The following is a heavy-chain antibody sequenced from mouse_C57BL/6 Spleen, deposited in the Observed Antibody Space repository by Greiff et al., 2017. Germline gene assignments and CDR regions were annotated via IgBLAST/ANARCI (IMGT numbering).Heavy chain of an antibody. D-gene: IGHD1-1*01. CDR2: IDPETGGT. Sequence: QVQLQESGAELVRPGASVTLSCKASGYTFTDYEMHWVKQTPVHGLEWIGAIDPETGGTAYNQKFKGKAILTADKSSSTAYMELRSLTSEDSSVYYCTRRITTVVAPPHWYFDVWGTGTTVTVSS. J-gene: IGHJ1*03. V-gene: IGHV1-15*01. CDR1: GYTFTDYE. CDR3: TRRITTVVAPPHWYFDV.